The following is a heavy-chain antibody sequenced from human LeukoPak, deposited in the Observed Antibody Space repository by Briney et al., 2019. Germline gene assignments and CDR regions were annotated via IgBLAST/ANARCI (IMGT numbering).Heavy chain of an antibody. J-gene: IGHJ4*02. V-gene: IGHV5-51*01. CDR2: IYPGDSDT. D-gene: IGHD3-22*01. CDR3: ARPYDSSGYYASGIDY. Sequence: GASLKISCKGSGYSFTSYWIGWVRQMPGKGLEWMGFIYPGDSDTRYSPSFQGQVTISADKSISTAYLQWSSLKASDTAMYYCARPYDSSGYYASGIDYWGQGTLVTVSS. CDR1: GYSFTSYW.